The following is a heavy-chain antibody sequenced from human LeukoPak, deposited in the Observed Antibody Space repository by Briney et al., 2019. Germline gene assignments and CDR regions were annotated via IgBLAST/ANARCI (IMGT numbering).Heavy chain of an antibody. D-gene: IGHD5-24*01. CDR2: VYYSGRT. Sequence: PSETLSLTCSVSGDSISNNNYFWDWIRQPPGKGLEWIGSVYYSGRTYYNPSLKSRVIVSVDTTKNQFSLKVNSVTATDTALYYCVRGGNNYNTRFDQWGQGIRVTVSS. CDR1: GDSISNNNYF. CDR3: VRGGNNYNTRFDQ. V-gene: IGHV4-39*01. J-gene: IGHJ4*02.